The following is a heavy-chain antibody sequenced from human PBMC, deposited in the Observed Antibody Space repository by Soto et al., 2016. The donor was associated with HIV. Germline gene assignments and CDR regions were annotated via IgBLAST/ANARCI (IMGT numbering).Heavy chain of an antibody. D-gene: IGHD3-9*01. Sequence: EVQLVESGGGLVQPGGSLRLSCAASGFTFINYAMHWVRQAPGEGLEYVSAISNTGGSTYYANSVKGRFTISRDNSKNTLYLQMGSLRAEDTAVYYCVLSVTGGYYYGMDVWGQGTTVTGLL. CDR2: ISNTGGST. V-gene: IGHV3-64*01. J-gene: IGHJ6*02. CDR3: VLSVTGGYYYGMDV. CDR1: GFTFINYA.